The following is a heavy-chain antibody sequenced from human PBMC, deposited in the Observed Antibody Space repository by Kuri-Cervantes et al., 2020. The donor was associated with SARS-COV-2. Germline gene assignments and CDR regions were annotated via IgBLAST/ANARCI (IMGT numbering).Heavy chain of an antibody. CDR2: IIPIFGTA. D-gene: IGHD1-26*01. Sequence: SVKVSCKASGGTFSSYAISWVQQAPGQGLEWMGGIIPIFGTANYAQKFQGRVTITADESTSTAYMELSSLRSEDTAVYYCARDLPGATGRGFDPWGQGTLVTVSS. V-gene: IGHV1-69*13. CDR3: ARDLPGATGRGFDP. CDR1: GGTFSSYA. J-gene: IGHJ5*02.